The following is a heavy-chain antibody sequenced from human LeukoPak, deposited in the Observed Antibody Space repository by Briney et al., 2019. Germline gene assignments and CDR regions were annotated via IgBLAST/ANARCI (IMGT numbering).Heavy chain of an antibody. CDR2: INPSGGST. V-gene: IGHV1-46*01. CDR1: GYTFTSYY. CDR3: ARGRVIGAATPSVDY. J-gene: IGHJ4*02. D-gene: IGHD2-2*01. Sequence: ASVKVSCKASGYTFTSYYMHWVRQAPGQGLEWMGIINPSGGSTSYAQKFQGRVTMTRDTSTSTVYMELSSLRSEDTAVYYCARGRVIGAATPSVDYWGQGTLVTVSS.